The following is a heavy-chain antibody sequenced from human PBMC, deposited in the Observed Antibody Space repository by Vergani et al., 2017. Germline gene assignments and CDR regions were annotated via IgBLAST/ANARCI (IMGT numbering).Heavy chain of an antibody. CDR1: GFTFTKYY. Sequence: QVQLVQSGADVRNPGASVKISCRTSGFTFTKYYIHWLRRAPGQGLEWMAIFHPSGRSTNYARKFQGRVTVTRDTSTNTVYMELKNRRTEDTAVYYCVREGDYSKTYDFWGQGTLVSVSS. V-gene: IGHV1-46*03. J-gene: IGHJ4*02. CDR3: VREGDYSKTYDF. CDR2: FHPSGRST. D-gene: IGHD4-11*01.